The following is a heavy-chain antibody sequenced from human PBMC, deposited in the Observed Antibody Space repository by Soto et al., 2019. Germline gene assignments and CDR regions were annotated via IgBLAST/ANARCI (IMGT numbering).Heavy chain of an antibody. CDR2: ISGSGGST. D-gene: IGHD3-22*01. CDR1: GFTFSSYA. J-gene: IGHJ4*02. V-gene: IGHV3-23*01. CDR3: AKAPGTMIVVVIPHFDY. Sequence: EVQLLESGGGLVQPGGSLRLSCAASGFTFSSYAMSWVRQAPGKGLEWVSAISGSGGSTYYADSVKGRFTISRDNSKNTLYLQMNSLRAEDTAVYYCAKAPGTMIVVVIPHFDYWGQGTLVTVSS.